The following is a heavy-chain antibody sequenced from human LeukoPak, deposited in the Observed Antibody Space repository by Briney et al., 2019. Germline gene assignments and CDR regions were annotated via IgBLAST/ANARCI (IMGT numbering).Heavy chain of an antibody. D-gene: IGHD3-3*01. CDR1: GGSISNYY. Sequence: SETESLTCTVSGGSISNYYWSWLRQPPGKGLEWIGYIYYSGSTNYNPSLKSRVTMSVDTSKNQFSLKLSSVTAADTAVYYCARYDFNKFFDYWGQGTLVTVSS. V-gene: IGHV4-59*01. J-gene: IGHJ4*02. CDR2: IYYSGST. CDR3: ARYDFNKFFDY.